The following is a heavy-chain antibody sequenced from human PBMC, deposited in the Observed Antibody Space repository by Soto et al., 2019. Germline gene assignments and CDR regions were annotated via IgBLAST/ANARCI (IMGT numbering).Heavy chain of an antibody. CDR1: GFTVSSNF. CDR3: AREFRPTGIRYAFDI. V-gene: IGHV3-66*01. Sequence: GGSLRLSCAASGFTVSSNFMTWARQAPGKGLEWVSVTYSDGTTFYADSVKGRFTISRDNSKNTLYLQMNSLGAEDTAIYYCAREFRPTGIRYAFDIWGQGTMVTVSS. D-gene: IGHD2-8*02. CDR2: TYSDGTT. J-gene: IGHJ3*02.